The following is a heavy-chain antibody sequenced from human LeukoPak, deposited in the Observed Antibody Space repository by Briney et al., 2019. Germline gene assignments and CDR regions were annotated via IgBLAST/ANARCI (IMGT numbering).Heavy chain of an antibody. J-gene: IGHJ4*02. CDR2: IKSKSDGGAT. Sequence: ETLSLTCTVSGGSISSYYWSWVRQAPGKGLEWVGRIKSKSDGGATDYAAPVTGRFTISRDDSKNTLYLEMNSLKTEDTAVYYCTSGIGTIDFWGQGTLVTVSS. D-gene: IGHD1-1*01. CDR1: GGSISSYY. CDR3: TSGIGTIDF. V-gene: IGHV3-15*01.